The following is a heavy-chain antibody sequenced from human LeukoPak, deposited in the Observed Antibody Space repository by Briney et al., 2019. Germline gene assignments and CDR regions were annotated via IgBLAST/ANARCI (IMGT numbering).Heavy chain of an antibody. CDR3: ARDRGVTTTDY. CDR1: GFTFSSYS. D-gene: IGHD4-17*01. V-gene: IGHV3-21*01. Sequence: GGSLRLSCEASGFTFSSYSMNWVRQAPGKGLEWVSSISSSSSYIYYADSVKGRFTISRDNAKNSLYLQMNSLRAEDTAVYYCARDRGVTTTDYWGQGTLVTVSS. J-gene: IGHJ4*02. CDR2: ISSSSSYI.